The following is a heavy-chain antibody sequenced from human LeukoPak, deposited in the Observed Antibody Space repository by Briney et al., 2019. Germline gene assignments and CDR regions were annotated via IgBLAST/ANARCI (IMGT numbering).Heavy chain of an antibody. CDR2: ISRSSSTI. V-gene: IGHV3-11*04. J-gene: IGHJ6*02. CDR3: ARFGSRYGMDV. CDR1: GFTFSDYY. D-gene: IGHD3-10*01. Sequence: SGGSLRLSCAASGFTFSDYYMSWIRQAPGKGLEWVSYISRSSSTIYYADSVRGRFTISRDNAKNSLYLQMNSLRAEDTAVYYCARFGSRYGMDVWGQGTTVTVSS.